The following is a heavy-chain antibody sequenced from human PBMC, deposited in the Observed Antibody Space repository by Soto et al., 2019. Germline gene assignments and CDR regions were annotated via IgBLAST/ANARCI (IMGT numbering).Heavy chain of an antibody. CDR2: INAGNGNT. CDR1: GYTFTTYL. CDR3: ARWGRHDYTFYFDS. V-gene: IGHV1-3*05. J-gene: IGHJ4*02. D-gene: IGHD4-4*01. Sequence: QVQLVQSGADEKKPGASVKVSCKASGYTFTTYLIHWVRQAPGQRLEWMGWINAGNGNTKYSQKFQGRVTITRDTSANTANMELSSLRSEDTAVYYCARWGRHDYTFYFDSWGQGTLVTVSS.